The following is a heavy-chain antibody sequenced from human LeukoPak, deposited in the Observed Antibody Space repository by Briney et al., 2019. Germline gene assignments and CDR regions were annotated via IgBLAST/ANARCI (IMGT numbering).Heavy chain of an antibody. D-gene: IGHD6-13*01. V-gene: IGHV4-4*07. CDR3: ARDAAAGVFFDY. J-gene: IGHJ4*02. Sequence: SETLSLTCTISGGSISSYYWNWIRQPAGKGLEWIGRIYTNGGSNYRPSLKSRVTMSVDTSKNQFSLRLSSVTAADTAVYYCARDAAAGVFFDYWGQGTLVTVSS. CDR2: IYTNGGS. CDR1: GGSISSYY.